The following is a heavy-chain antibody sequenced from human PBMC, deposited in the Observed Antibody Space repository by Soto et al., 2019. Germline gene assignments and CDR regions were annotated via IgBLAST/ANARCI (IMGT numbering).Heavy chain of an antibody. CDR3: ARDRQPDGIWTVDS. J-gene: IGHJ4*02. Sequence: GGSLRLSCAASGFTLSAYTISWVRQGPRRGLEWVSTIFHNGGTFYADSVKGRFTVSRDISQNRRFLQMNSLRDEDTAIYYCARDRQPDGIWTVDSWGQGTLVTVSS. D-gene: IGHD3-3*01. V-gene: IGHV3-23*01. CDR1: GFTLSAYT. CDR2: IFHNGGT.